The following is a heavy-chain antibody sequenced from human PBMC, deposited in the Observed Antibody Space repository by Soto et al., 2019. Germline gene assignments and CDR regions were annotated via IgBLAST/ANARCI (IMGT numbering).Heavy chain of an antibody. J-gene: IGHJ4*02. V-gene: IGHV4-59*02. CDR3: ARSHDILTGFSSPHFDY. CDR1: GDSVSSYY. CDR2: IYYSGST. D-gene: IGHD3-9*01. Sequence: QVQLQESGPGLVKPSETLSLTCTVSGDSVSSYYWSWIRQLPGKGLEWIGYIYYSGSTNYNPSLKSRVSISVDTSKNQFSLKLSSVTAADTAVYYCARSHDILTGFSSPHFDYWGQGTLVTVSS.